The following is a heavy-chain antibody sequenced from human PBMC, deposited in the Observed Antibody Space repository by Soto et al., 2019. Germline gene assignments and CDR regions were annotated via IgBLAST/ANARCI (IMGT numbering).Heavy chain of an antibody. Sequence: GGSLRLSCAAFGYTFSSYGMHWVRQAPGKGLEWVAVISYDGSNKYYADSVKGRFTISRDNSKNTLYLQMNSLRAEDTAVYYCAKDRSALDAFDIWGQGTMVTVSS. CDR2: ISYDGSNK. V-gene: IGHV3-30*18. J-gene: IGHJ3*02. CDR1: GYTFSSYG. CDR3: AKDRSALDAFDI.